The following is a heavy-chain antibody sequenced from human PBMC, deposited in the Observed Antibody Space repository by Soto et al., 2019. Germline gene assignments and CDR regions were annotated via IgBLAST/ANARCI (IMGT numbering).Heavy chain of an antibody. V-gene: IGHV1-18*01. CDR2: ISAYNGQT. J-gene: IGHJ4*02. D-gene: IGHD3-10*01. CDR3: ATPTPLRGAMITNINFDF. CDR1: GYPFDTYG. Sequence: ASVKVSCKASGYPFDTYGINWVRQAPGQRPEWMGWISAYNGQTDYAQNFQGRVTMATDTSTNTAYMELRNLRSDDTAVYYCATPTPLRGAMITNINFDFWGQGTPVTVSS.